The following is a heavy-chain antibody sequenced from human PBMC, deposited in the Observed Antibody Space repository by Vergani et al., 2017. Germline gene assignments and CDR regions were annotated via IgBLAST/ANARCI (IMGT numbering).Heavy chain of an antibody. CDR3: ARKIAVAGTGPWFDP. CDR1: GGSISSSNW. J-gene: IGHJ5*02. CDR2: IYYSGST. Sequence: QVQLQESGPGLVKPSGTLSLTCAVSGGSISSSNWWSWVRQPPGKGLEWIGSIYYSGSTYYNPSLKSRVTISVDTSKNQFSLKLSSVTAADTAVYYCARKIAVAGTGPWFDPWGQGTLVTVSS. D-gene: IGHD6-19*01. V-gene: IGHV4-4*02.